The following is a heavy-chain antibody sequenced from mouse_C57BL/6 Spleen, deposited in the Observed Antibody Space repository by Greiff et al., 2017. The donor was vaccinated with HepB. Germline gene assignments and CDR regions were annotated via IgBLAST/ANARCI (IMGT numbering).Heavy chain of an antibody. V-gene: IGHV5-4*01. J-gene: IGHJ4*01. CDR2: ISDGGSYT. Sequence: EVKLVESGGGLVKPGGSLKLSCAASGFTFSSYAMSWVRQTPEKRLEWVATISDGGSYTYYPDNVKGRFTISRDNAKNNLYLQMSHLKSEDTAMYYCARDGCGYYKERAMDYWGQGTSVTVSS. D-gene: IGHD2-3*01. CDR1: GFTFSSYA. CDR3: ARDGCGYYKERAMDY.